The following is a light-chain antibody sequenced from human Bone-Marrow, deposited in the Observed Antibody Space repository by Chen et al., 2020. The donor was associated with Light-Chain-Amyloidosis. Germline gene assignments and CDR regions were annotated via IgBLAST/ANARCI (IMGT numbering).Light chain of an antibody. J-gene: IGLJ1*01. CDR3: YTYAGSATFV. CDR2: EGI. Sequence: QSALTHPASVSGSPGQSITIPCTGTSSNVGDYSLVPWYQKHPGKAPKLILYEGIQLPSGVSARFSGSMSGNTASLTISGLQTEDDADYFCYTYAGSATFVFGSATTVTVL. CDR1: SSNVGDYSL. V-gene: IGLV2-23*01.